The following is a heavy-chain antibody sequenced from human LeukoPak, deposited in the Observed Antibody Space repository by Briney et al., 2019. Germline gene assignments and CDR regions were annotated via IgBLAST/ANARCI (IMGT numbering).Heavy chain of an antibody. CDR1: GGSISSYY. CDR2: IYYSGST. Sequence: PSETLSLTCTVSGGSISSYYWSWIRQPPGKGLEWIGYIYYSGSTNYNPSLKSRVTISVDTSKNQFSLKLRSVTATDTAVYYCARVTGYVIEDYFDYWGQGTLVTVSS. J-gene: IGHJ4*02. CDR3: ARVTGYVIEDYFDY. D-gene: IGHD3-22*01. V-gene: IGHV4-59*01.